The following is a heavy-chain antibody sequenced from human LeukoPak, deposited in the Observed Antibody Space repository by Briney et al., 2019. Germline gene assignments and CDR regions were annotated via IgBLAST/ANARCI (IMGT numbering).Heavy chain of an antibody. D-gene: IGHD5-12*01. CDR1: GGSFSGYY. CDR3: ARGRFRTKRGYSGCDSYGSFDY. V-gene: IGHV4-34*01. Sequence: SETLSLTCAVYGGSFSGYYWSWIRQPPGKGLEWIGEINHSGSTNYNPSLKSRVTISVDTSKNQFSLKLSSVTAADTAVYYCARGRFRTKRGYSGCDSYGSFDYWGQGTLVTVSS. J-gene: IGHJ4*02. CDR2: INHSGST.